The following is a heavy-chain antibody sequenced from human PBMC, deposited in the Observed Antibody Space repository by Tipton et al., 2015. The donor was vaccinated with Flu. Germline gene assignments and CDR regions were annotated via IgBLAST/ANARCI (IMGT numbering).Heavy chain of an antibody. V-gene: IGHV4-34*01. J-gene: IGHJ4*02. CDR2: INHSGST. CDR1: GGSFSGYY. D-gene: IGHD6-13*01. CDR3: ARGTAQYSSSWYY. Sequence: TLSLTCAVYGGSFSGYYCSWIRQPPGKGLEWIGEINHSGSTNYNPSPKSRVTTSIDTSKNQFSLKLDSVTAADTAVYYCARGTAQYSSSWYYWGQGTLVTVSS.